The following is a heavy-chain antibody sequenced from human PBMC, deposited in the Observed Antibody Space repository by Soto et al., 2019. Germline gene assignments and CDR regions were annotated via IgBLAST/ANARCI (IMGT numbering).Heavy chain of an antibody. V-gene: IGHV4-30-2*01. CDR3: ARGQYDFWSGYRRNWFDP. Sequence: SETLSLTCAVSGGSISSGGYSWSWIRQPPGKGLEWIGYIYHSGSTYYNPSLKSRVTISVDRSKNQFSLKLSSVRAADTAVYYCARGQYDFWSGYRRNWFDPWGQGTLVTVSS. CDR2: IYHSGST. D-gene: IGHD3-3*01. CDR1: GGSISSGGYS. J-gene: IGHJ5*02.